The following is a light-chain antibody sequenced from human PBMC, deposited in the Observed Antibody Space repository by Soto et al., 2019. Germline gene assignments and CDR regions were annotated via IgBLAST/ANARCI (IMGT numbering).Light chain of an antibody. Sequence: QSVLTQPASVSGSPGQSITISCTGTSSDVGGYNYVSWYQQHPGKAPKLMIYEVSNRPSGVSNRFSGSKSGNTASLTVSGLQAEDEADYYCSSYTSSNTLVYVFGTGTKVTVL. V-gene: IGLV2-14*01. CDR1: SSDVGGYNY. CDR3: SSYTSSNTLVYV. J-gene: IGLJ1*01. CDR2: EVS.